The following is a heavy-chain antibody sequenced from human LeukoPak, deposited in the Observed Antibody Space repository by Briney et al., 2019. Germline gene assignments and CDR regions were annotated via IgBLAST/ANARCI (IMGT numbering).Heavy chain of an antibody. CDR1: GGSFSGYY. CDR3: ARGRGSAYYYCSGSRYFVY. Sequence: PSETLSLTSAVYGGSFSGYYWSSIRQPPGKGLEWIGEINHSGSTNYNPSLKSRVTISVDTSKHQLSLKLSSVTAADTAVYYCARGRGSAYYYCSGSRYFVYWGQGTLVTVSS. CDR2: INHSGST. J-gene: IGHJ4*02. V-gene: IGHV4-34*01. D-gene: IGHD3-10*01.